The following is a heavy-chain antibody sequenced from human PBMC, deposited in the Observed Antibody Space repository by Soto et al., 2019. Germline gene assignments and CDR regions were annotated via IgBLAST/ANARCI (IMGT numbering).Heavy chain of an antibody. CDR1: GFTFTSSA. Sequence: SVKVSCKASGFTFTSSAMQWVRQARGQRLEWIGWIVVGSGNTNYAQKFQERVTITRDMSTSTAYMELSSLRSEDTAVYYCAPAQVRYFDWLLYRSSRFDPWGQGTLVTVS. J-gene: IGHJ5*02. CDR2: IVVGSGNT. V-gene: IGHV1-58*02. CDR3: APAQVRYFDWLLYRSSRFDP. D-gene: IGHD3-9*01.